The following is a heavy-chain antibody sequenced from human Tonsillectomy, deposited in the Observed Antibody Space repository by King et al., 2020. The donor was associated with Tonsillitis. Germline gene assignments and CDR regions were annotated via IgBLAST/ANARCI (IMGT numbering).Heavy chain of an antibody. V-gene: IGHV4-31*03. D-gene: IGHD4-17*01. J-gene: IGHJ6*03. CDR2: ISYSGSP. Sequence: VQLQESGPGLVKPAQTLSLNCTVSGGSISSAGYYWSWIRQHPGKDLEWIGYISYSGSPYYNPSLKSRVTISIDTSQNQFSLKLTSVTAADTAVYYCASTAPPYYYYYMDVWGNGTTVTVSS. CDR3: ASTAPPYYYYYMDV. CDR1: GGSISSAGYY.